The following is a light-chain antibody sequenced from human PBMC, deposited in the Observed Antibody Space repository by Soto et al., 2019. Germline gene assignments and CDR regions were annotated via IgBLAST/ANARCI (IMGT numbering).Light chain of an antibody. Sequence: DIQMTQSPSSLSASVGDRVTITCQASQDITNYLNWYQQKPGKAPKLLIYDASNLETGVPSRFSGGGSGTDFTVIISSLQPEDIATDYCQQYHTLPPTFGHGTKVELK. CDR2: DAS. J-gene: IGKJ1*01. CDR1: QDITNY. CDR3: QQYHTLPPT. V-gene: IGKV1-33*01.